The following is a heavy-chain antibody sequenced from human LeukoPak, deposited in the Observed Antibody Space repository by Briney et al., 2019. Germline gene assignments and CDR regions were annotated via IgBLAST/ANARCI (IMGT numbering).Heavy chain of an antibody. D-gene: IGHD6-13*01. J-gene: IGHJ6*02. CDR3: ARDETAATGIAMDV. CDR1: GYTFPAYH. V-gene: IGHV1-2*02. Sequence: ASVKVSCKASGYTFPAYHFHWVRLAPGQGLEWMGWINLNSGVTRYAQKFQDRVTMTRDTSITTAYMELSRLRSDDTAVYYCARDETAATGIAMDVWGQGTTVTVSS. CDR2: INLNSGVT.